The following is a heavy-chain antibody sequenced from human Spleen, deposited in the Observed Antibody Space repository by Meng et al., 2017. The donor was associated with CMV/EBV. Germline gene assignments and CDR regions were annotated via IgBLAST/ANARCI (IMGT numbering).Heavy chain of an antibody. V-gene: IGHV3-9*01. J-gene: IGHJ6*02. CDR3: VKDLCPTVFGYGVDV. D-gene: IGHD3-3*01. Sequence: SLKISWAASGCTFDDYAMSLDRQAPGKGQEWVSGISWNSDRIGYADSVKGRFTISRANAENSLHLQMNSLRVEDTALYYSVKDLCPTVFGYGVDVWGQGTTVTVSS. CDR2: ISWNSDRI. CDR1: GCTFDDYA.